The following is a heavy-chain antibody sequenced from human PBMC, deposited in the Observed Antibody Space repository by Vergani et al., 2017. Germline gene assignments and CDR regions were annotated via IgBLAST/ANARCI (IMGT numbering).Heavy chain of an antibody. Sequence: QVQLVQSGAEVKKPGSSVKVSCKASGGTFSSYAISWVRQAPGQGLEWTGGIIPIFGTANYAQKFQGRVTITADESTSTAYMELSSLRSEDTALYYCAREEKIVITFGGVIVAQGAFDIWGQGTMVTVSS. CDR1: GGTFSSYA. J-gene: IGHJ3*02. V-gene: IGHV1-69*12. CDR3: AREEKIVITFGGVIVAQGAFDI. D-gene: IGHD3-16*02. CDR2: IIPIFGTA.